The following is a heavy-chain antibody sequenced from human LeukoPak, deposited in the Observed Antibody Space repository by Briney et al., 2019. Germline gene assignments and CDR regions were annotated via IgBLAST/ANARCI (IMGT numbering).Heavy chain of an antibody. J-gene: IGHJ4*02. CDR1: GGSFSGYY. CDR3: ARLSGWYVY. Sequence: PSETLSLTCAVYGGSFSGYYWSWIRQPPGKGLEWIGEINHSGSTNYNPSLKSRVTISVDTSKNQFSLKLSSVTAADTAVYYCARLSGWYVYWGQGTLVTVSS. CDR2: INHSGST. V-gene: IGHV4-34*01. D-gene: IGHD6-19*01.